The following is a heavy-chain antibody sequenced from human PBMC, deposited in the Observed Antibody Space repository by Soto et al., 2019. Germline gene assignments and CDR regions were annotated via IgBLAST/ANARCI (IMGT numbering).Heavy chain of an antibody. Sequence: GSLRLSCAASGFTFDDYTMHWVRQAPGKGLEWVSLISWGGGSTYYADSVKGRFTISRDNSKNTLYLQMNSLRAEDTAVYYCARGYSYGFGYWFDPWGQGTLVTVSS. CDR2: ISWGGGST. V-gene: IGHV3-43*01. J-gene: IGHJ5*02. CDR1: GFTFDDYT. D-gene: IGHD5-18*01. CDR3: ARGYSYGFGYWFDP.